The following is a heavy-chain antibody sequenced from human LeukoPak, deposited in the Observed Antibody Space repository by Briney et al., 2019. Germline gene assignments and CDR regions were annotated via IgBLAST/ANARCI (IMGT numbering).Heavy chain of an antibody. J-gene: IGHJ3*02. CDR3: AKDLSYSYDI. CDR1: GSTINTFG. Sequence: GGSLRLSSIVSGSTINTFGFHWFRQAPGKGPEWLAFIGHDGNYKHYGDSVRGRFTISRDNSKNTVYLEMDSLRADDTALYRCAKDLSYSYDIWGQGTKVTVSS. CDR2: IGHDGNYK. D-gene: IGHD2-15*01. V-gene: IGHV3-30*02.